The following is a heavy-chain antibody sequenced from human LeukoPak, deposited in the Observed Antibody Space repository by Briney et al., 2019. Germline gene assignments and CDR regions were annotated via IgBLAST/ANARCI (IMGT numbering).Heavy chain of an antibody. Sequence: ASVKVSCKASGYTFTRYGISWVRQAPGQGLEWMGWISAYNGNTNYAQKLQGRVTMTTDTSTSTAYMELRSLRSDDTAVYYCARVSGSSWYPNYYYYGMDVWGQGTTVTVSS. V-gene: IGHV1-18*01. J-gene: IGHJ6*02. D-gene: IGHD6-13*01. CDR3: ARVSGSSWYPNYYYYGMDV. CDR1: GYTFTRYG. CDR2: ISAYNGNT.